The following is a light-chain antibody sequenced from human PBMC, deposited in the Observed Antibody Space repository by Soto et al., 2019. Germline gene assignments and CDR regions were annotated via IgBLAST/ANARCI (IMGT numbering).Light chain of an antibody. V-gene: IGKV3-20*01. CDR3: QEYGSTPRP. J-gene: IGKJ1*01. CDR1: QSVNSRY. CDR2: GAS. Sequence: IVLTLSLGTLSLTTGERATLSCRASQSVNSRYLAWYQQKAGQAPRLLIYGASSRATGIPDRFSGSGSVTDFTLTISRLEAEDFAVYYSQEYGSTPRPFAQGSKV.